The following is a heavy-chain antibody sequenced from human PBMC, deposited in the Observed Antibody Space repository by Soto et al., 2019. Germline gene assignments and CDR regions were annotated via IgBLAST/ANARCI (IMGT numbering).Heavy chain of an antibody. Sequence: QITLKESGPTLVKRTQTLTLTCTFSGFSLTTTGLGVAWIRQPPGKALEWLALIYWDDNDRYSASLRSRLTITKDTSKNQVVLTLTDVDPADTATYYCAQSRSIRPYWFHPLGQGTLVTVSS. V-gene: IGHV2-5*02. CDR3: AQSRSIRPYWFHP. CDR1: GFSLTTTGLG. D-gene: IGHD1-26*01. CDR2: IYWDDND. J-gene: IGHJ5*02.